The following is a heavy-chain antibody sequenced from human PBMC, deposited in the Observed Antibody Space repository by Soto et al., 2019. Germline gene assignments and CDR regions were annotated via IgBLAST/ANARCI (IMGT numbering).Heavy chain of an antibody. CDR1: GGSISSSSYY. J-gene: IGHJ5*02. Sequence: SETLSLTCTVSGGSISSSSYYWGWIRQPPGKGLEWIGSIYYSGSTYYNPSLKSRVTISVDTSKNQFSLKLSSVTAADTAVYYCPRLSGDFWSGYSRPSWFDPWGQGTLVTVSS. D-gene: IGHD3-3*01. CDR3: PRLSGDFWSGYSRPSWFDP. CDR2: IYYSGST. V-gene: IGHV4-39*01.